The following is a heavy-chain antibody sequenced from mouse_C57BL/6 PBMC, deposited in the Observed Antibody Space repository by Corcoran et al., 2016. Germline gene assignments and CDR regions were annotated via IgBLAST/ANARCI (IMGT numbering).Heavy chain of an antibody. CDR2: IYPGDGAT. V-gene: IGHV1-80*01. CDR3: ARSYYYGSSYESYAMDY. J-gene: IGHJ4*01. CDR1: GYAFSSYW. D-gene: IGHD1-1*01. Sequence: QVQLQQSGAELVKPGASVKISCKASGYAFSSYWMNWVKQRPGKGLEWIGQIYPGDGATNYNGKFKGKATLTADKSSSTAYMQLSSLTSEDSAVYFCARSYYYGSSYESYAMDYWGQGTSVTVSS.